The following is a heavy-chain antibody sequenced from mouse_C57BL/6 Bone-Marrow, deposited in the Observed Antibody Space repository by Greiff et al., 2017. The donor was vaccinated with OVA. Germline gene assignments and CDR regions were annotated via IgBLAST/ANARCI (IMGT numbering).Heavy chain of an antibody. J-gene: IGHJ1*03. Sequence: QVQLQQSGAELVRPGTSVKMSCKASGYTFTNYWIGWAKQRPGHGLEWIGDIYPGGGYTNYNEKFKGKATLTADKSSSTAYMQFSSLTSEDTAIYYCARHCIWYFDVWGTGTTVTVSS. CDR3: ARHCIWYFDV. V-gene: IGHV1-63*01. CDR2: IYPGGGYT. CDR1: GYTFTNYW.